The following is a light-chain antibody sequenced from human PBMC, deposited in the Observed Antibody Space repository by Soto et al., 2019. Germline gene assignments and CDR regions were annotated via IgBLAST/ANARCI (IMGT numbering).Light chain of an antibody. CDR3: QQYGNSPRT. CDR1: QSVTTNY. Sequence: EIVLTQSLGTLSLSPGERATLSCRASQSVTTNYIAWYQQKPGQAPRLLIYGASNRATGIPDRFSGSGSGTDFTLTISILEPEDFALYYCQQYGNSPRTFGQGTRVEIK. J-gene: IGKJ1*01. V-gene: IGKV3-20*01. CDR2: GAS.